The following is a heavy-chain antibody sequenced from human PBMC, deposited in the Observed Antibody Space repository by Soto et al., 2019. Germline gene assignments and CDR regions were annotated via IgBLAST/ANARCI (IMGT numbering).Heavy chain of an antibody. D-gene: IGHD2-8*01. CDR2: ISAYNGNT. CDR1: GYTFTSYG. J-gene: IGHJ6*02. Sequence: QVQLVQSGAEVKKPGASVKVSCKASGYTFTSYGISWVRQAPGQGLEWMGWISAYNGNTNYAQKLQGRVTMTTDTSTSTAYMELRRLRSDDTAVYDCARVQWYDYYYYGMDVWGQGTTVTVSS. CDR3: ARVQWYDYYYYGMDV. V-gene: IGHV1-18*01.